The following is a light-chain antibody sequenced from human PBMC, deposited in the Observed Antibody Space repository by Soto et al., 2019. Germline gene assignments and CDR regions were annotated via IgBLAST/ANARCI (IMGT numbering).Light chain of an antibody. Sequence: EIVLTQSPGTLSLSPGERATLSCRASQSVSRSYIAWYQQKPGQAPRLLIYGASIRATGIPDRFSGSGSWTDFPLTLNRLEPEDFSVYYCQQYGSSPPWTFGQGTKVEIK. CDR2: GAS. CDR3: QQYGSSPPWT. CDR1: QSVSRSY. V-gene: IGKV3-20*01. J-gene: IGKJ1*01.